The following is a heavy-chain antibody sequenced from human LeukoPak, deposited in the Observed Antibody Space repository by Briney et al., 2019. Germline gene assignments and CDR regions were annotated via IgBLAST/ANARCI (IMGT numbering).Heavy chain of an antibody. CDR2: ISSTSTYI. CDR1: GFTVSLNY. J-gene: IGHJ3*02. CDR3: ARATNGRFDI. V-gene: IGHV3-21*01. Sequence: GGSLRLSCAASGFTVSLNYMSWVRQAPGKGLEWVSSISSTSTYIYYADSVKGRFTISRDNAKNSLYLQMSSLRAEDTAVYYCARATNGRFDIWGQGTMVTVSS. D-gene: IGHD1-1*01.